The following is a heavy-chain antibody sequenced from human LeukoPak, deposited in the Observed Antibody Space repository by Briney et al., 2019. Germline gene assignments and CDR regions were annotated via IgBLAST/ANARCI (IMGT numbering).Heavy chain of an antibody. CDR2: INSDGSNT. J-gene: IGHJ4*02. D-gene: IGHD3-22*01. V-gene: IGHV3-74*01. CDR1: GFXFSSYW. Sequence: PGGSLRLSCAASGFXFSSYWMHWVRQVPGKGLMWVSRINSDGSNTRYADSVKGRFTISRDNAKNTLYLQMNSLRAEDTAVYYCARDLELVYYDSSGYDYWGQGTLVIVSS. CDR3: ARDLELVYYDSSGYDY.